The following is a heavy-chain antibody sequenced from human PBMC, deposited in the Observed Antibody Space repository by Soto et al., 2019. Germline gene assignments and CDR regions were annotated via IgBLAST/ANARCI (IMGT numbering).Heavy chain of an antibody. Sequence: PGGSLRLSCAASGLTFSSYAMRWVRQAPGKWLEWVSAISVSGGSTYYADSMKGRFTISRDNSKNTLYLQMNGLRAEDTAVYYCAKSFWSGYYMGAYWGQGTLVTVSS. CDR3: AKSFWSGYYMGAY. D-gene: IGHD3-3*01. J-gene: IGHJ4*02. V-gene: IGHV3-23*01. CDR2: ISVSGGST. CDR1: GLTFSSYA.